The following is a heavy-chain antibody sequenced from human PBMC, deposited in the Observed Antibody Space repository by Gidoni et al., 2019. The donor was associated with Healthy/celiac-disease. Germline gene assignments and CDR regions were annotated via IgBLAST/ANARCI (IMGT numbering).Heavy chain of an antibody. CDR3: ASTGRYFDWLLDY. V-gene: IGHV3-30*04. CDR2: ISYDGSNK. D-gene: IGHD3-9*01. CDR1: GFTFSSSA. J-gene: IGHJ4*02. Sequence: QVQLVVSGGGVVQPGSSLRLSCAASGFTFSSSAMHWVRQAPGKGLEWVAVISYDGSNKYYADSVKGRFTISRDNSKNTLYLQMNSLRAEDTAVYYCASTGRYFDWLLDYWGQGTLVTVSS.